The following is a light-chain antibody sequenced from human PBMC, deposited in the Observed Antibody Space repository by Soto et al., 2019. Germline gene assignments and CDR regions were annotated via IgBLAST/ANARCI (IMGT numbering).Light chain of an antibody. V-gene: IGLV1-51*01. CDR2: DNN. CDR1: NSNIGNNY. J-gene: IGLJ1*01. Sequence: QSVLTQPPSVSAAPGQKVTISCSGSNSNIGNNYVSWYQQLPGTAPKLLIYDNNKRPSGIPDRFSGSKSGTSATLGITGLQTGDEADYYCGTWDSSLSAYVFGTGTKV. CDR3: GTWDSSLSAYV.